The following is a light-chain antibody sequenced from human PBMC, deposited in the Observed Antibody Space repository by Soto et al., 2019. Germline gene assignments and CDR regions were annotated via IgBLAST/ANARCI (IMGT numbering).Light chain of an antibody. CDR2: DAS. J-gene: IGKJ2*01. V-gene: IGKV1-5*01. Sequence: DIQMTQSPSTLSASVGDRVTITCRASQSIGTWLAWYQQKPGKAPKLLIYDASTLESGVPSGFSGSGSGTEFTLIISSLQPDDFATYYCQQYDTYSMYTFGQGTKVDIK. CDR3: QQYDTYSMYT. CDR1: QSIGTW.